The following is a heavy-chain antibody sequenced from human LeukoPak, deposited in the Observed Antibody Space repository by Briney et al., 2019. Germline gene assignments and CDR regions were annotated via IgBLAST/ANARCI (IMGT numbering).Heavy chain of an antibody. CDR2: INTNTGNP. CDR3: AREGGSGWYQAVDI. CDR1: GYTFTSYA. V-gene: IGHV7-4-1*02. D-gene: IGHD6-19*01. J-gene: IGHJ3*02. Sequence: ASVKVSCKASGYTFTSYAMNWVRQAPGQGLEWMGWINTNTGNPTYAQGFPGRFVFSLDTSVSTAYLQISSLKAEDTAVYYCAREGGSGWYQAVDIWGQGTMVTVSS.